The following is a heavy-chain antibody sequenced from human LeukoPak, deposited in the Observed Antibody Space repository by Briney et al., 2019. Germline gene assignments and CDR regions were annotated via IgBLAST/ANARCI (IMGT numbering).Heavy chain of an antibody. CDR1: GFPFTVYP. Sequence: GESLRLSCAASGFPFTVYPTHWVRQAPGKGLEWVSVSSSDETYKFYADSVRGRFTISRDNSKNTLSLQVSSLRAEDTAVYYCAKDRYSYAFEYSDSWGQGTLVTVSS. CDR2: SSSDETYK. D-gene: IGHD5-18*01. V-gene: IGHV3-30-3*01. CDR3: AKDRYSYAFEYSDS. J-gene: IGHJ4*02.